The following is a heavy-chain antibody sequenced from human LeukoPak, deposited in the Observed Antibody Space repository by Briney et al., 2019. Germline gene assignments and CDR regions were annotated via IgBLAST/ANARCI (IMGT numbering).Heavy chain of an antibody. D-gene: IGHD3-16*01. Sequence: GGSLRLSCAASGFTVSSNYMSWVRQAPGKGLEWVSVIYSGGNTYYADSVKGRFTISRDNSKNTLYLQMNSLRAEDTAVYYCARGGDSYVFDYWGQGTLVTVSS. CDR3: ARGGDSYVFDY. CDR2: IYSGGNT. V-gene: IGHV3-66*01. CDR1: GFTVSSNY. J-gene: IGHJ4*02.